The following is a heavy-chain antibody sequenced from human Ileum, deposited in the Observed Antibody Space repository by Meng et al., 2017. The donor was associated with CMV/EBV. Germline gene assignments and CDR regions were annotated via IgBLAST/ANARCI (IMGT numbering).Heavy chain of an antibody. D-gene: IGHD4-23*01. J-gene: IGHJ6*02. CDR3: ARSLGGNRFYGMDV. CDR1: GGTFNSYV. Sequence: SVKVSCKASGGTFNSYVISWVRQAPGQGLEWMGGIIPDPDTPHYAQKFQGRVTFTADKPTSIAYMELSRLRSEDTAVYYCARSLGGNRFYGMDVWGQGTTVTVSS. CDR2: IIPDPDTP. V-gene: IGHV1-69*10.